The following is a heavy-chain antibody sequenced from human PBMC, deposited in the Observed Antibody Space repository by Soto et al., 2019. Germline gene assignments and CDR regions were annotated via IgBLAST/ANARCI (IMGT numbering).Heavy chain of an antibody. CDR2: VYNSGST. CDR3: VRYRREAVAGYTLDN. D-gene: IGHD6-13*01. CDR1: GGSISSNY. Sequence: PSEALSLSCTVSGGSISSNYWTWIRQPPGKGLERIGYVYNSGSTNYNPSLKSRVTISEDTSKSQFSLKVNSMTAADTAVYYCVRYRREAVAGYTLDNWGQGILVTVSS. V-gene: IGHV4-59*01. J-gene: IGHJ4*02.